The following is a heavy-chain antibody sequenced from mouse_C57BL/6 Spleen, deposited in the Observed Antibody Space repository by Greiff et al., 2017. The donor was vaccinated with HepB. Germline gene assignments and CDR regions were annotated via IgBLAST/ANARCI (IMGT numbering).Heavy chain of an antibody. Sequence: DVMLVESGGGLVKPGGSLKLSCAASGFTFSSYAMSWVRQTPEKRLEWVATISDGGSYTYYPDNVKGRFTISRDNAKNNLYLQMSHLKSEDTAMYYCARGGTTVVATRNFDYWGQGTTLTVSS. CDR2: ISDGGSYT. CDR3: ARGGTTVVATRNFDY. J-gene: IGHJ2*01. CDR1: GFTFSSYA. D-gene: IGHD1-1*01. V-gene: IGHV5-4*03.